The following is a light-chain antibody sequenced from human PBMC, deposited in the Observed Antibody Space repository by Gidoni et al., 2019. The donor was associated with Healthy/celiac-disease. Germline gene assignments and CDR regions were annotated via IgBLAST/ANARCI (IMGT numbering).Light chain of an antibody. J-gene: IGLJ2*01. Sequence: SYELTQPPSVSVSPGQTASITCSGDKLGDKYACWYQQKPGQSPVLVIYQDSKRPSGFPERFSGSNSGNTATLTLSGTQAMDEADYSCQAWDSSGRVVFGGVTKLTVL. CDR3: QAWDSSGRVV. CDR2: QDS. CDR1: KLGDKY. V-gene: IGLV3-1*01.